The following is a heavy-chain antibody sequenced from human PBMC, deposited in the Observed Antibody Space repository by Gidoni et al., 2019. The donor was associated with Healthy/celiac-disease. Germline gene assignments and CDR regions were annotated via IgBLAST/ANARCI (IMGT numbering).Heavy chain of an antibody. V-gene: IGHV3-23*01. CDR2: ISGSGGST. Sequence: EVQLLESGGGLVQPGGSLSPPCAASGFTFSSHAMSWVRQAPGKGLEWVSAISGSGGSTYYADSVKGRFTISRDNSKNTLYLQMNSLRAEDTAVYYCAKDDWNYYFDYWGQGTLVTVSS. CDR1: GFTFSSHA. D-gene: IGHD1-7*01. CDR3: AKDDWNYYFDY. J-gene: IGHJ4*02.